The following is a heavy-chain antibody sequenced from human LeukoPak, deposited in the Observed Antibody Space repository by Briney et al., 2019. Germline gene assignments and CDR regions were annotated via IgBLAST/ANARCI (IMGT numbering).Heavy chain of an antibody. V-gene: IGHV3-48*02. D-gene: IGHD2-15*01. CDR3: AVEGYCSGGSCYTNWFDP. J-gene: IGHJ5*02. CDR1: GFTFSSYS. Sequence: GGSLRLSCAASGFTFSSYSMNWVRQAPGKGLDWVSYISSTGTTMYYADSVKGRFTISRDNAKNSLYLQMNSLRDEDTAVHYCAVEGYCSGGSCYTNWFDPWGQGTLITVSS. CDR2: ISSTGTTM.